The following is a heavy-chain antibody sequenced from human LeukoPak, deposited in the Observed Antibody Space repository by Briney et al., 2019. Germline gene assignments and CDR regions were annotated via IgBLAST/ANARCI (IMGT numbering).Heavy chain of an antibody. CDR1: GFTFSASA. J-gene: IGHJ4*02. CDR3: AKSRSMISTSCYNY. Sequence: GGSLRLSCAASGFTFSASAMHWVRQAPGKGLEWISFISRDSDLIYYADSVKGRFTISRDNAENSLYLQMNSLRAEDTAVYYCAKSRSMISTSCYNYWGQGTLVTVSS. V-gene: IGHV3-48*01. CDR2: ISRDSDLI. D-gene: IGHD2-2*02.